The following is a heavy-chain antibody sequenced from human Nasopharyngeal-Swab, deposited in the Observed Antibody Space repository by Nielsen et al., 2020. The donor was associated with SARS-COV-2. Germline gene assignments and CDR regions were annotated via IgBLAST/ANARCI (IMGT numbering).Heavy chain of an antibody. CDR2: IPYDGSNK. CDR1: GFTFSSYG. CDR3: VKTKSGYAAPFDY. Sequence: GGSLRLSCAASGFTFSSYGMHWVRQAPGKGLEWVAVIPYDGSNKYYADSVKGRFTISRDNSKNTLYLQMNSLRAEDTAVYYCVKTKSGYAAPFDYWGQGTLVTVSS. V-gene: IGHV3-30*18. J-gene: IGHJ4*02. D-gene: IGHD5-12*01.